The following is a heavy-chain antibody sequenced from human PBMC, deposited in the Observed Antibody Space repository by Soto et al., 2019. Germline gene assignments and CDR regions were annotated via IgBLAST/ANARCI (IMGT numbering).Heavy chain of an antibody. D-gene: IGHD3-3*01. Sequence: PGGSLRLSCAASGFTFSSYAMSWVRQAPGKGLEWVSAISGSGGSTYYADSVKGRFTISRDNSKNTLYLQMNSLRAEDTAVYYCAKDRSSYYDFWSGYSPSPSGMDVWGQGTTVTVSS. CDR2: ISGSGGST. CDR1: GFTFSSYA. CDR3: AKDRSSYYDFWSGYSPSPSGMDV. J-gene: IGHJ6*02. V-gene: IGHV3-23*01.